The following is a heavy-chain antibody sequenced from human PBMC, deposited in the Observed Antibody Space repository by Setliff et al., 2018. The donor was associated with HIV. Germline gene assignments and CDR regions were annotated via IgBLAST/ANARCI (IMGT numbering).Heavy chain of an antibody. CDR2: LNDSGST. D-gene: IGHD1-1*01. J-gene: IGHJ4*02. V-gene: IGHV4-34*01. CDR1: GGSFSDYY. Sequence: SETLSLTCAVYGGSFSDYYWSWIRQPPRKRLEWIGELNDSGSTNYNPSLKSRVTISVDTSKNQFSLRLSSVTAADTAVYYCATKGWNAYKAFDYWGQGTLVTVSS. CDR3: ATKGWNAYKAFDY.